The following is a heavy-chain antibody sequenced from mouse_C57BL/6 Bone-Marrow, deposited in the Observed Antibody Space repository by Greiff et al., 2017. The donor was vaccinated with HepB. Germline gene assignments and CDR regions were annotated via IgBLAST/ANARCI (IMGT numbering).Heavy chain of an antibody. J-gene: IGHJ2*01. CDR3: TTTVVAPTFYFDY. Sequence: EVQLQQSGAELVRPGASVKLSCTASGFNIKDDYMHWVKQRPEQGLEWIGWIDPENGDTEYASKFQGKATITADTSSTTAYLKLSSLTSEDTAVYYCTTTVVAPTFYFDYWGQGTTLTVSS. CDR1: GFNIKDDY. V-gene: IGHV14-4*01. CDR2: IDPENGDT. D-gene: IGHD1-1*01.